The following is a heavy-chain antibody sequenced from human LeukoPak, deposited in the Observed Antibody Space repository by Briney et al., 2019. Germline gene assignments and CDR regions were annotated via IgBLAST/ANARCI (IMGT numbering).Heavy chain of an antibody. V-gene: IGHV1-69*04. CDR3: ARGPGRGYYSDY. J-gene: IGHJ4*02. Sequence: SVKVSCKASGGTFSSYAISWVRQAPGQGLEWMGRIIPILGIANYAQKFQGRVTITADKSTSTAYMELSSLRSEDTAVYYCARGPGRGYYSDYWGQGTLVTVSS. CDR2: IIPILGIA. CDR1: GGTFSSYA.